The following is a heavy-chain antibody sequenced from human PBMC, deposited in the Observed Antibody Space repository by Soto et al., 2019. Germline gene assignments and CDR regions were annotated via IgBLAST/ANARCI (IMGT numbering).Heavy chain of an antibody. D-gene: IGHD6-19*01. J-gene: IGHJ6*02. CDR1: GYTFTGYY. CDR3: ARDLAVAGNYYYGMDV. V-gene: IGHV1-2*04. Sequence: ASVKVSCKASGYTFTGYYMHWVRQAPGQGLEWMGWINPNSGGTNYAQKFQGWVTMTRDTSISTAYMELSRLRSDDTAVYYCARDLAVAGNYYYGMDVWGQGTTVNVS. CDR2: INPNSGGT.